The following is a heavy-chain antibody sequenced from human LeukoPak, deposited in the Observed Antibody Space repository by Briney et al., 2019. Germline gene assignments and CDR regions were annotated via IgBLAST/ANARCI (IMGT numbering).Heavy chain of an antibody. D-gene: IGHD4-17*01. V-gene: IGHV3-74*01. CDR3: ARDYGDYSRYYFDY. CDR2: INSDGSST. CDR1: GFTFSSYW. J-gene: IGHJ4*02. Sequence: PGGSLRLSCAASGFTFSSYWMHWVRQAPGKGLVWVSRINSDGSSTSYADSVKGRFTISRDNAKNTLHLQMNSLRAEDTAVYYCARDYGDYSRYYFDYWGQGTLVTVSS.